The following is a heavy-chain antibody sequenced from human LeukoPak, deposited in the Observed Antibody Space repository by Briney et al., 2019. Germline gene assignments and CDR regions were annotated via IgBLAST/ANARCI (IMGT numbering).Heavy chain of an antibody. V-gene: IGHV4-34*01. CDR1: GGSFSGYY. D-gene: IGHD2-8*01. CDR2: INHSGST. J-gene: IGHJ5*02. Sequence: SETLSLTCAVYGGSFSGYYWSWIRQPPGKGLEWIGEINHSGSTNYNPSLKSRVTISVDTSKNQFSLKLSSVTAADRAVYYCARERKWRGPNWFDPWGQGTLVTVSS. CDR3: ARERKWRGPNWFDP.